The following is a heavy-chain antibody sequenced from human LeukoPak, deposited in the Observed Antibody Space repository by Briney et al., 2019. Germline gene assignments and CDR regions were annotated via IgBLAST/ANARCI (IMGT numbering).Heavy chain of an antibody. CDR1: GFTFSSYA. D-gene: IGHD2-2*02. V-gene: IGHV3-23*01. CDR2: ISGNGDIT. Sequence: PGGSLRLSCAASGFTFSSYAMSWVRQAPGKGLEWVSGISGNGDITYYADSVKGRFTISRDNSKNTLYLKMNSLRAEDTAVYYCAKEGSCSSTSCYTTPPYYYYYMDVWGKGTTVTVSS. CDR3: AKEGSCSSTSCYTTPPYYYYYMDV. J-gene: IGHJ6*03.